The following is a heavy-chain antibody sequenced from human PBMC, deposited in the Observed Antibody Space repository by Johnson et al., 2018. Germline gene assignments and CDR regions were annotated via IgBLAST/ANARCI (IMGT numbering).Heavy chain of an antibody. J-gene: IGHJ3*02. CDR1: GFTFEDYA. Sequence: VQLVQSGGGLIQPGRSLRLSCAASGFTFEDYAMHWVRQAPGKGLEWVSGISWNSGNIDYADSVKGRLTISRDNAKNSLYLQMNGLRVEDTAVYFCAKSAETVIILAASDIWGQGTMVTVSS. V-gene: IGHV3-9*01. CDR3: AKSAETVIILAASDI. CDR2: ISWNSGNI. D-gene: IGHD3-16*02.